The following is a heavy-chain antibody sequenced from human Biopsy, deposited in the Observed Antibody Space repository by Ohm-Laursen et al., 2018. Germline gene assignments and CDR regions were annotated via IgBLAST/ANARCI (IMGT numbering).Heavy chain of an antibody. CDR2: ISTYNGDT. CDR1: GYTFTSYG. J-gene: IGHJ6*02. V-gene: IGHV1-18*01. CDR3: ARDDYYYDLDV. Sequence: SVKVSCKTSGYTFTSYGINWVRQAPGQGLEWMGWISTYNGDTNYAQRLQGRVTMTTDTSTSTAYMELRGLRSDDTAVYYCARDDYYYDLDVWGQGTTVTVSS.